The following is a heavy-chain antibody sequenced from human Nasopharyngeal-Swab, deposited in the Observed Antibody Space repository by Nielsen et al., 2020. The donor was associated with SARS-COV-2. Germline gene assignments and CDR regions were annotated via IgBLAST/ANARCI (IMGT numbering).Heavy chain of an antibody. V-gene: IGHV2-5*02. CDR2: LYWDDDN. CDR1: GFSLSTSKVG. D-gene: IGHD6-19*01. CDR3: VHSTGWRLDY. Sequence: SGPTLAKPSQTLTLTCTFSGFSLSTSKVGVSWARQLPGKALEWLALLYWDDDNRYNPSLKNRITITRDTSKNQVVLTMTNMDPVDTATYYCVHSTGWRLDYWGQGTLVTVSS. J-gene: IGHJ4*02.